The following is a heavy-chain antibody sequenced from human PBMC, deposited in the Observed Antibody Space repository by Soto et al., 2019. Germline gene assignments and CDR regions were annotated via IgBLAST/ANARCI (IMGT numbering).Heavy chain of an antibody. CDR2: VYYSGST. CDR1: GASISSSY. Sequence: SETLSLNCTVSGASISSSYWSWIRQSPGQGLAWIGYVYYSGSTNYNPSLKSRVTISVDTSKNQFSLKLSSVTAADTAVYYCARGYYDSSGQSNTVDIWGQGTMVTVSS. J-gene: IGHJ3*02. D-gene: IGHD3-22*01. V-gene: IGHV4-59*01. CDR3: ARGYYDSSGQSNTVDI.